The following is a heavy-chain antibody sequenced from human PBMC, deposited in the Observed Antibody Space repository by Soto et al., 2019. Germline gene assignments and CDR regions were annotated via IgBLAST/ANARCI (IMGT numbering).Heavy chain of an antibody. D-gene: IGHD3-22*01. CDR1: GFTFSSYG. V-gene: IGHV3-33*01. CDR3: ARDYDSSGYPRYCFDY. CDR2: LCYDGSNK. Sequence: QVQLVESGGGVVQPGRSLRLSCAASGFTFSSYGMHWVRQAPGKGLEWVAVLCYDGSNKYYADSVQGRFTISRGNSKNTLSLRRNGLRAEDTAVYYCARDYDSSGYPRYCFDYWGQGTLVTVSS. J-gene: IGHJ4*02.